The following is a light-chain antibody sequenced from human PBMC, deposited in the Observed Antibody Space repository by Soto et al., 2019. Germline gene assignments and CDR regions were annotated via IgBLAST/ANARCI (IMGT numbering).Light chain of an antibody. CDR2: GNN. CDR3: AAWDDSLEGYV. J-gene: IGLJ1*01. CDR1: SSNIGSNT. Sequence: QSVLTQPPSASGTPGQRVTISCSGRSSNIGSNTVNWYQQLPGTAPKLLIYGNNQRPSGVPDRFSGSKSGTSASLAISGLQSEDEADYYCAAWDDSLEGYVFATGTKVT. V-gene: IGLV1-44*01.